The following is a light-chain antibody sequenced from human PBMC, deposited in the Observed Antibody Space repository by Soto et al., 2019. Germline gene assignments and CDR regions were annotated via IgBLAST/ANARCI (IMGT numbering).Light chain of an antibody. V-gene: IGKV1-33*01. J-gene: IGKJ2*01. Sequence: DIQMTQSPSSLSASVGDRVTITCQASQDISNYLNWYQQKPGKAPKLLVYDASNLEIGVPSRFSGSGSRTDFTFTISSLQPEDIATYYCQQYDNLPLTCGQGTKLEIK. CDR1: QDISNY. CDR2: DAS. CDR3: QQYDNLPLT.